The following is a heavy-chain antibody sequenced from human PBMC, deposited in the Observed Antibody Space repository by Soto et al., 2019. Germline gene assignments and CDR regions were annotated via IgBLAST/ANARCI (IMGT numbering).Heavy chain of an antibody. CDR3: ARHPRGTDAFDI. J-gene: IGHJ3*02. D-gene: IGHD3-16*01. CDR2: IYYSGST. CDR1: WCSLHNNCFS. Sequence: SETPSPPCPFSWCSLHNNCFSRGWVPQPPGKGLEWIGSIYYSGSTYYNPSLKSRVTISVDTSKNQFSLKLSSVTAADTAVYYCARHPRGTDAFDIWGQGTMVTVSS. V-gene: IGHV4-39*01.